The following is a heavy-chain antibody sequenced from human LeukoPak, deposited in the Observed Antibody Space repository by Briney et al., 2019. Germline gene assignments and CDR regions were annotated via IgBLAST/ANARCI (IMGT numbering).Heavy chain of an antibody. D-gene: IGHD1-26*01. CDR2: ISSSSSYI. J-gene: IGHJ3*02. CDR3: ARDDWDSGSYYGAFDI. V-gene: IGHV3-21*01. Sequence: GGSLRLSCAASGFTFSSYSMNWVRQAPGKGLEWVSSISSSSSYIYYADSVKGRFTISRDNAKNSLYLQMNSLRAEDTAVYYCARDDWDSGSYYGAFDIWGQGTMVTVSS. CDR1: GFTFSSYS.